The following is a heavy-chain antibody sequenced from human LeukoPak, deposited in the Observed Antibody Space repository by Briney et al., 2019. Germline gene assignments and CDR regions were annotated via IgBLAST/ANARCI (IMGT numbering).Heavy chain of an antibody. CDR2: VNHSGST. D-gene: IGHD6-19*01. CDR1: GGSFSGYY. CDR3: ARGRAIAVAGTGLDY. V-gene: IGHV4-34*01. Sequence: SETLSLTCAVYGGSFSGYYWSWIRQPPGKGLEWIGEVNHSGSTNYNPSLKSRVTISVDTSKNQFSLKLSSVTAADTAVYYCARGRAIAVAGTGLDYRGQGTLVTVSS. J-gene: IGHJ4*02.